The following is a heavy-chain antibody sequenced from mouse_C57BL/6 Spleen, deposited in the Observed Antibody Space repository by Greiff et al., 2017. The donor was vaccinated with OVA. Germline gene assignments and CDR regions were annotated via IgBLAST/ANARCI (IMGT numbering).Heavy chain of an antibody. V-gene: IGHV1-52*01. CDR1: GYTFTSYW. J-gene: IGHJ2*01. CDR2: IDPSDSET. CDR3: ARGAIFLDY. Sequence: QVQLKQPGAELVRPGSSVKLSCKASGYTFTSYWMHWVKQRPIQGLEWIGNIDPSDSETHYNQKFKDKATLTVDKSSSTAYMQLSSLTSEDSAVYYCARGAIFLDYWGRGTTLTVSS.